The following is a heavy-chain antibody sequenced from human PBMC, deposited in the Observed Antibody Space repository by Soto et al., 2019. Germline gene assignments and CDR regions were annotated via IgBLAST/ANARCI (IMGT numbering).Heavy chain of an antibody. CDR2: IRSKAYGGTT. J-gene: IGHJ4*02. CDR1: GFTFGDYA. Sequence: RRLSCTASGFTFGDYAMSWVRQAPGKGLEWVGFIRSKAYGGTTEYAASVKGRFTISRDDSKSIAYLQMNSLKTEDTAVYYCTSGSYYAIDYWGQGTLVTVSS. D-gene: IGHD1-26*01. CDR3: TSGSYYAIDY. V-gene: IGHV3-49*04.